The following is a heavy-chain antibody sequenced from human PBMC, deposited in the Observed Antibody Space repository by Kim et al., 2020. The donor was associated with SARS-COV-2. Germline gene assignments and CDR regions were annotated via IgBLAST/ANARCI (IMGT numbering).Heavy chain of an antibody. Sequence: SETLSLTCTASGGSISSSSYYWGWIRQPPGKGLEWIGSIYYSGSTYYNPSLKSRGTISVDTSKNQFSLKLSSVTAADTAVYYCARQQHIVVVTAIRFWFDPWGQGTLVTVSS. J-gene: IGHJ5*02. D-gene: IGHD2-21*02. V-gene: IGHV4-39*01. CDR3: ARQQHIVVVTAIRFWFDP. CDR2: IYYSGST. CDR1: GGSISSSSYY.